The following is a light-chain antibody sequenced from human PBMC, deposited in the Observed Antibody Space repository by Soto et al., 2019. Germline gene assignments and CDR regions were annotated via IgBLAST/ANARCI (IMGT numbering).Light chain of an antibody. Sequence: DIQMTQSPSSLSASVGDRVTLTCRASQDISHYLAWFQQRPGKAPQTLIYAASALQSGAPSRFSGSRSGADFILTISSLQPEDFATYYCQQYYSYPYTFGQGTKL. V-gene: IGKV1-16*01. CDR3: QQYYSYPYT. CDR2: AAS. J-gene: IGKJ2*01. CDR1: QDISHY.